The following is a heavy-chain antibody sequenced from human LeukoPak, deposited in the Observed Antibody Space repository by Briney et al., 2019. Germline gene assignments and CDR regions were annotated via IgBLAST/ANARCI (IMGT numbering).Heavy chain of an antibody. Sequence: GGSLRLSCAASGFTFSTYAMNWVRHAPGKGLEWVSSISSGGSYIYYADSGKGRFTISRDNAKNSLYLLLNSLRAEDTDVYYCARDGEALGYCSGGSCLPDYWGQGTLVTVSS. CDR1: GFTFSTYA. J-gene: IGHJ4*02. CDR2: ISSGGSYI. V-gene: IGHV3-21*01. D-gene: IGHD2-15*01. CDR3: ARDGEALGYCSGGSCLPDY.